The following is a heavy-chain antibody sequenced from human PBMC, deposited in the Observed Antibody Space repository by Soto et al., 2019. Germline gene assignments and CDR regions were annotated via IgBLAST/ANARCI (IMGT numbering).Heavy chain of an antibody. J-gene: IGHJ5*02. V-gene: IGHV4-4*02. D-gene: IGHD3-10*01. CDR3: ATTNYYGSGSFWFDP. CDR1: GGSISSSNW. CDR2: IYHSGST. Sequence: SETLSLTCAVSGGSISSSNWWSWVRQPPGRGLEWIGEIYHSGSTNYSPSLKSRVTISVDKSKNQFSLKLSSVTAADTAVYYCATTNYYGSGSFWFDPWGQGTLVTVSS.